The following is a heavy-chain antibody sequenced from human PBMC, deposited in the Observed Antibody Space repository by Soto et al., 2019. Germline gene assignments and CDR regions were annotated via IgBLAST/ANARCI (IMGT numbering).Heavy chain of an antibody. CDR1: GGTFSSYA. V-gene: IGHV1-69*13. D-gene: IGHD6-6*01. J-gene: IGHJ5*02. Sequence: SVKVSCKASGGTFSSYAISWVRQAPGQGLEWMGGIIPIFGTANYAQKFQGRVTITADESTSTAYMELSSLRSEDAAVYYCAGFRQQLVRAYNWFDPWGQGTLVTVSS. CDR2: IIPIFGTA. CDR3: AGFRQQLVRAYNWFDP.